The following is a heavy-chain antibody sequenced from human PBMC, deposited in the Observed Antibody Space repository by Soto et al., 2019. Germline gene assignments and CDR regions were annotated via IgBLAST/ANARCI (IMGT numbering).Heavy chain of an antibody. D-gene: IGHD5-18*01. CDR2: ISYDGRTK. V-gene: IGHV3-30*18. CDR1: GFAFSGYR. CDR3: EKTHPQYIYYGMYV. J-gene: IGHJ6*02. Sequence: GGSRRLPCAASGFAFSGYRSDGGRQATGKGLEWVAVISYDGRTKYYADSVKGRFTISRDNSKNTLYLRMKSLRAEDTAVYYCEKTHPQYIYYGMYVWGQGTTVTVSS.